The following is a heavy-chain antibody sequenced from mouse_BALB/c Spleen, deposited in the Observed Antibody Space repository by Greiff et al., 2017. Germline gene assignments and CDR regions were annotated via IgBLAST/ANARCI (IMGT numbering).Heavy chain of an antibody. D-gene: IGHD2-1*01. Sequence: LQQPGSELVRPGASVKLSCKASGYTFTSYWMHWVKQRHGQGLEWIGNIYPGSGSTNYDEKFKSKGTLTVDTSSSTAYMHLSSLTSEDSAVYYCTRNYGNYNYAMDYWGQGTSVTVSS. V-gene: IGHV1S22*01. CDR3: TRNYGNYNYAMDY. J-gene: IGHJ4*01. CDR2: IYPGSGST. CDR1: GYTFTSYW.